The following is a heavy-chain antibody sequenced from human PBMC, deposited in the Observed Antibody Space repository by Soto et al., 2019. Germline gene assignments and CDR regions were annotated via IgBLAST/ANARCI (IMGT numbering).Heavy chain of an antibody. J-gene: IGHJ4*02. CDR2: INQSGST. V-gene: IGHV4-34*01. CDR3: ARGETSFDY. Sequence: QVRLQQWGAGLLKPSETLSLTCAVYGGSFSGYFWSWIHQPPGKGLEWIGEINQSGSTNYSPSLKSRVTISVDTSKNQFSLNLSSVTAADTAVYYCARGETSFDYWGQGTLVTVSS. CDR1: GGSFSGYF.